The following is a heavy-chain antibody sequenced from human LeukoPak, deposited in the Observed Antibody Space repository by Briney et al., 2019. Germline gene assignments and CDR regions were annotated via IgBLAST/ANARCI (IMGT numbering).Heavy chain of an antibody. Sequence: ASVKVSCKASGGTFSSYAISWVRQAPGQGLEWMGIINPSGGSTSYAQKFQGRVTMTRDTSTSTVYMELSSLRSEDTAVYYCARGDDFWSGYSKYYFDYWGQGTLVTVSS. J-gene: IGHJ4*02. D-gene: IGHD3-3*01. CDR1: GGTFSSYA. CDR2: INPSGGST. V-gene: IGHV1-46*01. CDR3: ARGDDFWSGYSKYYFDY.